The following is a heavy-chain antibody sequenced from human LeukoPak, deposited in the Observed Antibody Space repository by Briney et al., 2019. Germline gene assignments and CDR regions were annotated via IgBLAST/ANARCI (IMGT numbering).Heavy chain of an antibody. D-gene: IGHD6-13*01. CDR2: IYSSGSA. Sequence: SETLSLTCTVSSGSINSYYWNWIRQPPGKGLEWIGRIYSSGSANYSPSLKSRVTISVDTSKNQFSLKLSSVTAADTAVYYCAREAAAAGTSGYYYYMDVWGKGTTVTISS. V-gene: IGHV4-59*12. CDR1: SGSINSYY. CDR3: AREAAAAGTSGYYYYMDV. J-gene: IGHJ6*03.